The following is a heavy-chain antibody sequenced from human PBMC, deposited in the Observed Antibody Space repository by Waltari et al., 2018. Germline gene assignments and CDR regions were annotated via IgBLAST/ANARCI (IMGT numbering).Heavy chain of an antibody. V-gene: IGHV4-34*01. J-gene: IGHJ1*01. Sequence: QVQLQQWGAGLLKPSETLSLPCAVYGGSFSGYYWSWIRPPPGKGLEWIGEINHSGSTNYNPSLKSRVTISVDTSKNQFSLKLSSVTAADTAVYYCARGMVSNYYDSSGYWKYFQHWGQGTLVTVSS. CDR3: ARGMVSNYYDSSGYWKYFQH. CDR2: INHSGST. CDR1: GGSFSGYY. D-gene: IGHD3-22*01.